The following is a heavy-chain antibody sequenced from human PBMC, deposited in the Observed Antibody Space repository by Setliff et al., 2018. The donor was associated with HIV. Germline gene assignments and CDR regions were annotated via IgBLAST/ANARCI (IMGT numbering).Heavy chain of an antibody. D-gene: IGHD3-10*01. Sequence: SETLSLTCAVYGESFSGYYWSWIRQPPGKGLEWIGEIHHSDSTTYNPSLESRVTISVDTSKNQFSLKLRSVAAADTAVYYCARGHGSGSPANWFDPWGQGTLVTVSS. V-gene: IGHV4-34*01. CDR1: GESFSGYY. J-gene: IGHJ5*02. CDR2: IHHSDST. CDR3: ARGHGSGSPANWFDP.